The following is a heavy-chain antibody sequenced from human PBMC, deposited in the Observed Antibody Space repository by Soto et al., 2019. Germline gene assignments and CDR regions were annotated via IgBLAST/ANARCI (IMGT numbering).Heavy chain of an antibody. CDR2: ISTSGSTM. CDR3: ARVGYITGWYKSFDI. Sequence: VGSLRLSCAASGFTFIDYHMIWIRQAPGKGLEWVSYISTSGSTMYYTDSVEGRFTVSRDNAKNSLYLQMNSLRAEDTAMYYCARVGYITGWYKSFDIWGQGTMVTV. D-gene: IGHD6-19*01. J-gene: IGHJ3*02. V-gene: IGHV3-11*01. CDR1: GFTFIDYH.